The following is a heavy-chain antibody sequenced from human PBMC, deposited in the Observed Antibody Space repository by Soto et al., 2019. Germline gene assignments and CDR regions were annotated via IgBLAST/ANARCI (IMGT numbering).Heavy chain of an antibody. D-gene: IGHD4-17*01. J-gene: IGHJ4*02. V-gene: IGHV3-30-3*01. Sequence: GGSLRLSCAASGFTFSSYAMHWVRQAPGKGLEWVAVISYDGSNKYYADSVKGRFTISRDNSKNTLYLQMNSLRAEDTAVYYCARGGEGYGDYQTYYFDYWGQGTLVTVSS. CDR1: GFTFSSYA. CDR2: ISYDGSNK. CDR3: ARGGEGYGDYQTYYFDY.